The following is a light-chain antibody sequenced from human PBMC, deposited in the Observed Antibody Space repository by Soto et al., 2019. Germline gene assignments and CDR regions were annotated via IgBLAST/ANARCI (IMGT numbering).Light chain of an antibody. V-gene: IGKV3-20*01. J-gene: IGKJ4*01. CDR3: HQYGSAPLT. CDR2: GAS. CDR1: QSVTSSY. Sequence: EIVLTQSPGTLSLSPGERATLSFSASQSVTSSYLAWYQQKPGQAPRLLIYGASSSATGIPDRFSGSGSGTDFTLTSSRLEPHDCAMYYCHQYGSAPLTVGGGTNVEIK.